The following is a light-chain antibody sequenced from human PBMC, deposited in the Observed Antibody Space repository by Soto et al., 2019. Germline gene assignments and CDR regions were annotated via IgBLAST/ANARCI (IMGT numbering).Light chain of an antibody. V-gene: IGKV3-15*01. CDR3: QQYNKWPIT. CDR2: GAS. Sequence: EIVMTQSPATLSVSPGERATLSCRASQSVSSNLAWYQQIPGQAPRLLIYGASTRATGIPARFSGSGSGTEFTLTISSLQSEDFAVYYCQQYNKWPITFDPGTKVDIK. J-gene: IGKJ3*01. CDR1: QSVSSN.